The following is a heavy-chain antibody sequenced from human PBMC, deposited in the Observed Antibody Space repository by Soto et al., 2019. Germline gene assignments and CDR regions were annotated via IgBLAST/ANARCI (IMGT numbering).Heavy chain of an antibody. J-gene: IGHJ4*02. CDR1: GYTFTSYA. CDR2: ISAYNGNK. Sequence: QVQLVQSGAEGKKPGASVKVSCKASGYTFTSYAISWVRQAPGQGLGWMGWISAYNGNKKYEQKLQGRVTMTTDTSTSTAYMEPRSLRSDDTAVYYCARDHGGGITFEWGQGTLVSVSS. CDR3: ARDHGGGITFE. D-gene: IGHD3-16*01. V-gene: IGHV1-18*01.